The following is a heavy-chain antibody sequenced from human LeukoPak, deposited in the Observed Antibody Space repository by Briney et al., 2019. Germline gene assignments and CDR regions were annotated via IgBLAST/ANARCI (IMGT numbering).Heavy chain of an antibody. J-gene: IGHJ4*02. D-gene: IGHD5-12*01. CDR3: ARELKGGYSGSIGY. V-gene: IGHV3-66*01. CDR1: GFSVSSNY. CDR2: IYSGGDT. Sequence: GGSLRLSCAASGFSVSSNYMTWVRQAPGKGLEWLSVIYSGGDTYYADSVKGRFTISGDNSKNTLYLRMNNLRAEDTAVYYCARELKGGYSGSIGYWGQGTLVTVSS.